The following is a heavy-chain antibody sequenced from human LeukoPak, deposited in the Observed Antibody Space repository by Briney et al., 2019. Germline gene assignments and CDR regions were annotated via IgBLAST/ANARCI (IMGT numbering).Heavy chain of an antibody. J-gene: IGHJ6*03. D-gene: IGHD2-8*01. Sequence: GGSLRLSCAASGSTFSSYSMNWVRQAPGKGLEWVSSISSSSSYIYYADSVKGRFTISRDNAKNSLYLQMNSLRAEDTAVYYCARSVYCTNGVCYIVWGNYYYMDVWGKGTTVTVSS. CDR1: GSTFSSYS. CDR3: ARSVYCTNGVCYIVWGNYYYMDV. V-gene: IGHV3-21*01. CDR2: ISSSSSYI.